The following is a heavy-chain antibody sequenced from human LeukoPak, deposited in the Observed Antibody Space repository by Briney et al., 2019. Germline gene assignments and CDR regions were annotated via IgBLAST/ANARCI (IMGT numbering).Heavy chain of an antibody. CDR3: VRQGWGSWYFDH. Sequence: SGTLSLTCAVAGGSISSSHWWSWVRQPPGKGLEWIGQMYHSGSTNFNPSLKSRLTISVDKSNNQFSLKLRFVTAADTAVYYCVRQGWGSWYFDHWGRGTRVTVSS. CDR1: GGSISSSHW. D-gene: IGHD7-27*01. CDR2: MYHSGST. J-gene: IGHJ2*01. V-gene: IGHV4-4*02.